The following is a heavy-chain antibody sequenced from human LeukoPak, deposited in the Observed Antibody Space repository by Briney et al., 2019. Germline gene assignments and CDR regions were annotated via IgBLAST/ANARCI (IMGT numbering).Heavy chain of an antibody. V-gene: IGHV3-7*01. CDR3: ARDTGYCSSTSCYGVAFDI. J-gene: IGHJ3*02. D-gene: IGHD2-2*01. CDR2: IKQDGSEK. Sequence: GGSLRLSCAASGFTFSSYWMSWVRQAPGKGLEWVANIKQDGSEKYYVDSVKGRFTFSRDNAKNSLYLQMNSLRAEDTAVYYCARDTGYCSSTSCYGVAFDIWGQGTMVTVSS. CDR1: GFTFSSYW.